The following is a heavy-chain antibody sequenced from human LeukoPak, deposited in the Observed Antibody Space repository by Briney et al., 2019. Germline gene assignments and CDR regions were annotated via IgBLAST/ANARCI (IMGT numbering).Heavy chain of an antibody. D-gene: IGHD6-19*01. CDR1: GFTFSDYY. CDR2: ISGSGGST. J-gene: IGHJ4*02. Sequence: GGSLRLSCAASGFTFSDYYMSWVRQAPGKGLEWVSAISGSGGSTYYADSVKGRFTISRDNSKNTLYLQMSSLRAEDTAVYYCAKDLGRYGSGWYRVMDYWGQGTLVTVSS. V-gene: IGHV3-23*01. CDR3: AKDLGRYGSGWYRVMDY.